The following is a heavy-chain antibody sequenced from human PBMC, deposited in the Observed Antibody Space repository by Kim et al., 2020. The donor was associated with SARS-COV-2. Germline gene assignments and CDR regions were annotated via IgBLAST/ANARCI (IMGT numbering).Heavy chain of an antibody. J-gene: IGHJ4*02. CDR1: GFSFSAYW. Sequence: GGSLRLSCAASGFSFSAYWMNWVRQAPGKGLEWVASVKLDGSEKYYVDAVKGRFTISRDNADNSLWLQMNSLRVDDTAVYYCAGNARYERFDLWGQGTLVTVSS. CDR2: VKLDGSEK. V-gene: IGHV3-7*01. D-gene: IGHD5-12*01. CDR3: AGNARYERFDL.